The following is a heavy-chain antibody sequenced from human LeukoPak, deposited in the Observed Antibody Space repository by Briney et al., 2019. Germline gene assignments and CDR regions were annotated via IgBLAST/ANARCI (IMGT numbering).Heavy chain of an antibody. D-gene: IGHD6-6*01. CDR1: GYTFTGYY. Sequence: GASVKVSCKASGYTFTGYYMHWVRQAPGQGLEWMGWINPNSGGTNFAQKFQGRVTMTRDTSISTAYMELSRLRSDDTAVYYCARGRIAARSYNWFDPWGQGTLVTVSS. CDR2: INPNSGGT. CDR3: ARGRIAARSYNWFDP. J-gene: IGHJ5*02. V-gene: IGHV1-2*02.